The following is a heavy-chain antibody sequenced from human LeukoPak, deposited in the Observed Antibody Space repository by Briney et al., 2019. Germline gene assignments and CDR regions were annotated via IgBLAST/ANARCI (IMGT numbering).Heavy chain of an antibody. CDR1: GGSISSYY. D-gene: IGHD6-13*01. V-gene: IGHV4-59*01. J-gene: IGHJ4*02. CDR3: AREGRGAAAGMDY. Sequence: SETLSLTCTVSGGSISSYYWSWIRQPPGKGLEWIGYIYYSGSTNYNPSLKSRVTISVDTSKNQFSLNLSSVTAADTAEYYCAREGRGAAAGMDYWGQGTLVTVSS. CDR2: IYYSGST.